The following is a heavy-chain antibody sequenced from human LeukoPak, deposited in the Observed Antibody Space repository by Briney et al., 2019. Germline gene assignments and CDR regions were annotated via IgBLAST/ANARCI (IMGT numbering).Heavy chain of an antibody. CDR3: ASASRGGGIRYFDWLFGY. CDR1: GYTFTGYY. Sequence: ASVKVSCKASGYTFTGYYMHWVRQAPGQGLEWMGRINPNSGGTNYAQKFQGRVTMTRDTSISTAYMELSRLRSDDTAVYYCASASRGGGIRYFDWLFGYWGQGTLVPVSS. D-gene: IGHD3-9*01. J-gene: IGHJ4*02. CDR2: INPNSGGT. V-gene: IGHV1-2*06.